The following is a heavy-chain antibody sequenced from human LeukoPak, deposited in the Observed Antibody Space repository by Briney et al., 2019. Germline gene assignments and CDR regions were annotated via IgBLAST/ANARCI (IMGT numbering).Heavy chain of an antibody. V-gene: IGHV1-69*05. CDR1: GGTFSSYA. CDR2: IIPVFGTA. Sequence: SVKVSCKASGGTFSSYAISWVRQAPGQGLEWMGRIIPVFGTANYAQKFQGRVTITTDESTSTAYMELSSLRSEDTAVYYCATGPGYWNNDAFDIWGQGTMVTVSS. D-gene: IGHD1/OR15-1a*01. CDR3: ATGPGYWNNDAFDI. J-gene: IGHJ3*02.